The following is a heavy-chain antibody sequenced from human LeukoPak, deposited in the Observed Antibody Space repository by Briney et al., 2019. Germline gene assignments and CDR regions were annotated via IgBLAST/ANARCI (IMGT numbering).Heavy chain of an antibody. D-gene: IGHD2-15*01. CDR1: GYSISSGYY. CDR2: IYHSGST. Sequence: SETLSLTCAVSGYSISSGYYWGWIRQPPGKGLEWIGSIYHSGSTYYNPSLKSRLTISVDTSKNQFSLKLSSVTAADTAVYYCARSYCSGGSCYPHDAFDIWGQGTMVTVSS. CDR3: ARSYCSGGSCYPHDAFDI. J-gene: IGHJ3*02. V-gene: IGHV4-38-2*01.